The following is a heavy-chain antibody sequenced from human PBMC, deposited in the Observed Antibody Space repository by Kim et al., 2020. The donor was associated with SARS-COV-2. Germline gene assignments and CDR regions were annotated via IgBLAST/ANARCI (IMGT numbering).Heavy chain of an antibody. CDR1: GDSNSLYY. V-gene: IGHV4-59*13. CDR2: ISYTGST. J-gene: IGHJ4*02. CDR3: ARELREGGRYYFDQ. D-gene: IGHD3-16*02. Sequence: SETLSLTCAVSGDSNSLYYWSWIRQPPGKGLEYIGYISYTGSTNYNPSLKSRVTISVDTPQSQFSLRLSAVTAADSAVYYCARELREGGRYYFDQWGQGTLVTVSS.